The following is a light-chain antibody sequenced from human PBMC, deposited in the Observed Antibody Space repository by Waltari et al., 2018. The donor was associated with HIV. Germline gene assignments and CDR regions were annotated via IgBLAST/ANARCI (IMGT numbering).Light chain of an antibody. CDR1: QDVSNY. V-gene: IGKV1-16*02. J-gene: IGKJ4*01. Sequence: DIQLTQSPSSLSASVGDRVTITCRASQDVSNYLAWSQQKPGEPPKSLIYAASSLQSGVPSKFSGSGSGTHFALTISSLQPEDFATYYCQQYRAYPLTFGGGTNVE. CDR3: QQYRAYPLT. CDR2: AAS.